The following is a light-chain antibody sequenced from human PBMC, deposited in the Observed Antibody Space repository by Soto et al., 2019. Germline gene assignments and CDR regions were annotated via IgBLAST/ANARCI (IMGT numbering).Light chain of an antibody. J-gene: IGLJ3*02. CDR3: GTWDSSLSAWV. Sequence: VLTQPPSVSAAPGQKVTISCSGSSSNIGNNYVSWYQQLPGTAPKLLIYENNKRPSGIPDRFSGSKSGTSATLGITGLQTGDEADYYCGTWDSSLSAWVFGGGNKVTVL. CDR1: SSNIGNNY. V-gene: IGLV1-51*02. CDR2: ENN.